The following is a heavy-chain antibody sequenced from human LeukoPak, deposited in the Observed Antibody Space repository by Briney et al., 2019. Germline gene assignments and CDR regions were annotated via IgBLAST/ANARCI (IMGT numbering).Heavy chain of an antibody. CDR3: ARVYDSSGYYLSFDY. J-gene: IGHJ4*02. Sequence: PSETLSLTCTVSGGSISSYYWSWIRQPPGKGLEWIGYIYYSGSTNYNPSLKSRVTISVDTSKNQFSLKLSSVTAADTAVYYCARVYDSSGYYLSFDYWGQGTLVTVSS. V-gene: IGHV4-59*01. CDR2: IYYSGST. CDR1: GGSISSYY. D-gene: IGHD3-22*01.